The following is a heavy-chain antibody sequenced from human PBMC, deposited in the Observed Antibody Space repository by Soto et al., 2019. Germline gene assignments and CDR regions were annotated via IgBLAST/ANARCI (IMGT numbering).Heavy chain of an antibody. D-gene: IGHD5-18*01. CDR2: IYWDDDK. CDR3: AHRRYSVDY. Sequence: QITLKESGPPLVKPTQTLTLTCTFSGFSLSTSGVGVGWIRQPPGKSLEWLALIYWDDDKRYSPSLKSRLTITKDTSKNQVVLTMTNMDPVDTATYYWAHRRYSVDYWGQGTLVTVSS. V-gene: IGHV2-5*02. J-gene: IGHJ4*02. CDR1: GFSLSTSGVG.